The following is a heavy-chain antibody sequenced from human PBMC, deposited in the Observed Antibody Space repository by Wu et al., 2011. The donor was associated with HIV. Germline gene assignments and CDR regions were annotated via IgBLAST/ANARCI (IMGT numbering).Heavy chain of an antibody. Sequence: QVQLVQSGAEVKKPGSSVKVSCKASGGTFSDSAISWVRQAPGQGLEWMGGIIPMFSRTKYAQKFQGRVSITTDKSATTSYMELNSLRLEDTAVFYCGTSMRSGWYYYFYGIDVWGQGTTVIVSS. CDR2: IIPMFSRT. J-gene: IGHJ6*02. V-gene: IGHV1-69*05. CDR1: GGTFSDSA. CDR3: GTSMRSGWYYYFYGIDV. D-gene: IGHD3-3*01.